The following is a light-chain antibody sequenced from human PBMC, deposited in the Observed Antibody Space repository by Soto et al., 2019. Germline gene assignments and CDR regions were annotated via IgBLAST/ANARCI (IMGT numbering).Light chain of an antibody. CDR3: QHYNSYSET. CDR2: SAS. CDR1: QTISSW. J-gene: IGKJ2*01. V-gene: IGKV1-5*03. Sequence: DIEMTQSPSTLSVSVGDRVTITCRASQTISSWLAWYQQKPGQAPKLLIYSASTIKSGIPSRFSGSGSGTEFTLTISSLQSEDFATYYCQHYNSYSETFGQGTKLELK.